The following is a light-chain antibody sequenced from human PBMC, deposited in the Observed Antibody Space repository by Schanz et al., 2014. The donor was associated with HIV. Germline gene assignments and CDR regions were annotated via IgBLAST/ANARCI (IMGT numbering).Light chain of an antibody. CDR3: SSYTTSSTLV. J-gene: IGLJ2*01. CDR2: DVT. CDR1: SGDLRPYDH. Sequence: QSALTQPASVSGSAGQSITISCTGTSGDLRPYDHVSWYQQHPGPAPQLLIYDVTDRPSGVSNRFSGSKSGYTASLTIYGLQAEDEADYYCSSYTTSSTLVFGGGIKLTVL. V-gene: IGLV2-14*03.